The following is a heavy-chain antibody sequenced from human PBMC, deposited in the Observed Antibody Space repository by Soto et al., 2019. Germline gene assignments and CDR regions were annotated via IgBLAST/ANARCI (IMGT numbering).Heavy chain of an antibody. CDR2: INPNSGGT. Sequence: QVQLVQSGAEVKKSGASVKVSCKASGYTFTGYYMHWVRQAPGQGLEWMGWINPNSGGTNYEQKFQGGVTMTRDTSISTAYIELSRLGSDDTAVYYCARGPDAFDIWGQVTMVTLSS. CDR3: ARGPDAFDI. V-gene: IGHV1-2*02. J-gene: IGHJ3*02. CDR1: GYTFTGYY.